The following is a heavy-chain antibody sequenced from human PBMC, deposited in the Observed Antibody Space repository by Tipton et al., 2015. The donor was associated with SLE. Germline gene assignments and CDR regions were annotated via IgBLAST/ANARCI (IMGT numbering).Heavy chain of an antibody. V-gene: IGHV3-23*01. CDR2: ISGSGGST. J-gene: IGHJ4*02. CDR1: GFTFSSYA. CDR3: AKDSIVATIGVNYFDY. D-gene: IGHD5-12*01. Sequence: AVSGFTFSSYAMSWVRQAPGKGLEWVSAISGSGGSTYYADSVKGRFTISRDNSKNTLYLQMNSLRAEDTAVYYCAKDSIVATIGVNYFDYWGQGTLVTVSS.